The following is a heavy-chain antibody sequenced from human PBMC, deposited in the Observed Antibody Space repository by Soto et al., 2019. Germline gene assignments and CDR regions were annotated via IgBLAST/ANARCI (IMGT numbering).Heavy chain of an antibody. CDR3: ARVEEKQQLSE. CDR1: GGSISSYY. V-gene: IGHV4-59*01. Sequence: PSETLSLTCTVSGGSISSYYWSWIRQPPGKGLEWIGYIYYSGSTNYNPSLKSRVTISVDTSKNQFSLKLSSVTAADTAVYYCARVEEKQQLSEWGQGTLVTVSS. CDR2: IYYSGST. J-gene: IGHJ4*02. D-gene: IGHD6-13*01.